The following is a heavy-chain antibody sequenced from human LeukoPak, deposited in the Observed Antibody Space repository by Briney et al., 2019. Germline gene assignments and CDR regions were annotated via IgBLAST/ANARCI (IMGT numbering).Heavy chain of an antibody. D-gene: IGHD1-1*01. CDR3: ARRGQLERYDAFDI. CDR2: INAGNGNT. V-gene: IGHV1-3*01. Sequence: GASVKVSCKASGYTFTSYAMHWVRQAPGQRLEWMGWINAGNGNTKYSQKFQGRVTITRDTSASTAYMELSSLRSDDTAVYYCARRGQLERYDAFDIWGQGTMVTVSS. CDR1: GYTFTSYA. J-gene: IGHJ3*02.